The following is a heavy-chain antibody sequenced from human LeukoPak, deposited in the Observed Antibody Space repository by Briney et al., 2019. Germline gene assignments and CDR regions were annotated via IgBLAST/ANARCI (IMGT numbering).Heavy chain of an antibody. Sequence: ASVKVSCKASGYTFTGYYMHWVRRAPGQGLEWMEWINPNSGVTDSAQKFQDRVTMTRDTSISTAYMELSRLRADDTAIYYCATVAYGGNLRWFDPWGQGTLVTVSS. V-gene: IGHV1-2*02. D-gene: IGHD4-23*01. J-gene: IGHJ5*02. CDR2: INPNSGVT. CDR1: GYTFTGYY. CDR3: ATVAYGGNLRWFDP.